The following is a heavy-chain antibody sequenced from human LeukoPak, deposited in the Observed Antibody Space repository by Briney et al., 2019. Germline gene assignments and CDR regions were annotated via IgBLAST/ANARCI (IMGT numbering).Heavy chain of an antibody. J-gene: IGHJ4*02. CDR2: IPYDGSNK. Sequence: GGSLRLSCAASGFTFSSYGMHWVRQAPGKGLEWVAVIPYDGSNKYYADSVKGRFTISRDNSKNTLYLQMNSLRAEDTAVYYCAKDIRVATTRTFDYWGQGTLVTVSS. CDR3: AKDIRVATTRTFDY. D-gene: IGHD5-12*01. V-gene: IGHV3-30*18. CDR1: GFTFSSYG.